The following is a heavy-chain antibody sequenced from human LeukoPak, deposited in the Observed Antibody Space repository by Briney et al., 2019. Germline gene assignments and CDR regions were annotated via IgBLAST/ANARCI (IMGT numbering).Heavy chain of an antibody. CDR3: TSTEELAYRGGDCYSSFDS. V-gene: IGHV3-73*01. CDR1: GFTFSGSA. J-gene: IGHJ4*02. D-gene: IGHD2-21*02. CDR2: IRSKGNSYAT. Sequence: GGSLRLSCAASGFTFSGSAMHWVRQASGKGLEWVGRIRSKGNSYATAYAASVKGRFTISRDDSKNTAYLQMNSLKTEDTAVYYCTSTEELAYRGGDCYSSFDSWGQGTLVTVSS.